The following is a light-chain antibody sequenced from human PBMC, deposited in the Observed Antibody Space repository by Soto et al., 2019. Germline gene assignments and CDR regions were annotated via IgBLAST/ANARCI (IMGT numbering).Light chain of an antibody. J-gene: IGKJ4*01. CDR3: QHYTNWPLT. CDR2: DAS. Sequence: EIVMTQSPATLSVSPGERATLSCRASHSVSTRLAWYQQKPGQAPRLLIYDASTRATGLPARFSGSGSGTDFTLTISSLQSEDFAVYYCQHYTNWPLTFGGGNKVEIK. CDR1: HSVSTR. V-gene: IGKV3-15*01.